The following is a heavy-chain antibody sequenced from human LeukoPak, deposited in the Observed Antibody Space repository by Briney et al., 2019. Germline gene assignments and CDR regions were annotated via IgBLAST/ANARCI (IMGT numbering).Heavy chain of an antibody. CDR1: GYTFTSYG. V-gene: IGHV1-18*01. J-gene: IGHJ4*02. CDR2: ISAYNGNT. CDR3: ARDHKKYSSSWYSYFDY. D-gene: IGHD6-13*01. Sequence: GASVKVSCKASGYTFTSYGISWVRQAPGQGLEWMGWISAYNGNTNYAQKLQGRVTMTTDTSTSTAYMELRSLRSDDTAVYYCARDHKKYSSSWYSYFDYWGQGTLVTVSS.